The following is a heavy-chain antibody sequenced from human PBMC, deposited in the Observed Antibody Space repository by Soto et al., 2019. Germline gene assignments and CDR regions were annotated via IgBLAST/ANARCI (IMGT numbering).Heavy chain of an antibody. D-gene: IGHD3-22*01. CDR1: GGSISSGGYY. Sequence: SETLSLTCTVSGGSISSGGYYWSWIRQHPGKGLEWIGYIYYSGSTFYSPSLKSRITISVDTSKNQFSLKLSSVTAADTAVYYCARGRSKDSSGYPHWGQGTLVTVS. CDR3: ARGRSKDSSGYPH. CDR2: IYYSGST. V-gene: IGHV4-61*08. J-gene: IGHJ4*02.